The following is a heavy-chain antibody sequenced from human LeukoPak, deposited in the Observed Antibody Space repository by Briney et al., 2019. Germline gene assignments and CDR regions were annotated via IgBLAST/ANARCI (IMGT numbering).Heavy chain of an antibody. D-gene: IGHD6-13*01. CDR2: INNHGSST. CDR3: ARAGGYSSSWYGGSFVD. CDR1: GFTFSSYW. J-gene: IGHJ4*02. Sequence: GGSLRLSCAASGFTFSSYWMHWVRQAPGKGLVWVSRINNHGSSTSYADSVRGRFTISRDNAKNSLYLQMNSLRAEDTALYHCARAGGYSSSWYGGSFVDWGQGTLVTVSS. V-gene: IGHV3-74*01.